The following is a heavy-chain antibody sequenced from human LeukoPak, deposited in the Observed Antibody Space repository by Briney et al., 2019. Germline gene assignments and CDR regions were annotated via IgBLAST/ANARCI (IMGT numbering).Heavy chain of an antibody. CDR2: IKEEGSEK. Sequence: PGGSLRLSCAASGFTFSNYWMSWVRQAPGKGMEWVANIKEEGSEKYYVDSVKGRFTIARDNAKNSLYLQMNSLRAEDTAVYYCARVIEGGDSFFDNWGQGILVTVSS. V-gene: IGHV3-7*01. J-gene: IGHJ4*02. CDR3: ARVIEGGDSFFDN. D-gene: IGHD2-21*01. CDR1: GFTFSNYW.